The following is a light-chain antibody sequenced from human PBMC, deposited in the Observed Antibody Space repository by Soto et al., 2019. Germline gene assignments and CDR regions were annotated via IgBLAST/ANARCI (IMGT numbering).Light chain of an antibody. J-gene: IGKJ5*01. V-gene: IGKV4-1*01. Sequence: DIVMTQSPDSLAVSLGERATINCKSSQSVLYSSNNKNYLAWYQQKPGQPPKLLIYWASTRDSGVPNRFSGGGSGTDFTLTISSLQAADVAVYYCQQYYSTPRTFGQGTRLEI. CDR2: WAS. CDR3: QQYYSTPRT. CDR1: QSVLYSSNNKNY.